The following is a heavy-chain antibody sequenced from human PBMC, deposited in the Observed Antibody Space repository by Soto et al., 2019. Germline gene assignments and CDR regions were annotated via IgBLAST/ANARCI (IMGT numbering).Heavy chain of an antibody. CDR3: AHKRGDKTLVDLTY. CDR2: IDWDDDK. V-gene: IGHV2-70*12. CDR1: GFSLSTSGMC. J-gene: IGHJ4*02. Sequence: SGPTLVNPTQTLTLTCTFSGFSLSTSGMCVSWIRQPPGKALEWLALIDWDDDKYYSTSLKTRLTIAKDTSKNQVVLTMTNMDPVDTGTYYCAHKRGDKTLVDLTYWGQGTLVTVSS. D-gene: IGHD1-26*01.